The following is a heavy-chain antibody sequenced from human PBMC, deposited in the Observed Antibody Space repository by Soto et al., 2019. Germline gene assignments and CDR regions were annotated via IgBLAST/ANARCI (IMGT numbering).Heavy chain of an antibody. Sequence: SETLSLTCTVYGAALSSGGYFYTWVRQPPGKGLEWLGYIYYSGGTNYNPSLKSRVTISLDKSKSQFSLRLISVTAADTAVYYCTREQSDDNYFDPWGQGTLVTVSS. J-gene: IGHJ5*02. V-gene: IGHV4-61*08. CDR1: GAALSSGGYF. D-gene: IGHD6-19*01. CDR2: IYYSGGT. CDR3: TREQSDDNYFDP.